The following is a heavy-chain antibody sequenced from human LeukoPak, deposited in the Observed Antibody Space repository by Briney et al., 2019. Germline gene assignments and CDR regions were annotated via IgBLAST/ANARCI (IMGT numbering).Heavy chain of an antibody. D-gene: IGHD2-15*01. CDR3: ARDRGRYCSGGSCYPGAVFDP. CDR1: GFTFSTHA. Sequence: GGSLRLPCAASGFTFSTHAMSWVRHAPGKGLEWVSSISSSSSYIYYADSVKGRFTISRDNSKNTLYLQMNSLRAEDTAVYYCARDRGRYCSGGSCYPGAVFDPWGQGTLVTASS. V-gene: IGHV3-21*01. J-gene: IGHJ5*02. CDR2: ISSSSSYI.